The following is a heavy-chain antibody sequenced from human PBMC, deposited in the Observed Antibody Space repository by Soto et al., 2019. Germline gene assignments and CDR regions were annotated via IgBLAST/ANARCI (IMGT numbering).Heavy chain of an antibody. Sequence: SETLSLTCTVSGGSISSGDYYWSWIRQPPGKGLEWIGYIYYSGGTYYNPSLKSRVTISVDTSKNQFSLKLSSVTAADTAVYYCARDLIPRDYGDSNWFDPWGQGTLVTVSS. CDR3: ARDLIPRDYGDSNWFDP. D-gene: IGHD4-17*01. J-gene: IGHJ5*02. CDR1: GGSISSGDYY. V-gene: IGHV4-30-4*01. CDR2: IYYSGGT.